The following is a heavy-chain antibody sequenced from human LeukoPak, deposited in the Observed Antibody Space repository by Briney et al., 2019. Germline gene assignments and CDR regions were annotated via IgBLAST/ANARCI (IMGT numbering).Heavy chain of an antibody. D-gene: IGHD6-19*01. CDR1: GFIVSGDF. CDR3: ARLPAPSGWFYFDP. Sequence: PGGSLRLSCAASGFIVSGDFMSWVRQAPGKGLEWVANIKQDGNDKYYVDSVKGRFTISRDNAKSSLYLQMNSLRAEDTAVYYCARLPAPSGWFYFDPWGQGTLVTVSS. V-gene: IGHV3-7*01. J-gene: IGHJ5*02. CDR2: IKQDGNDK.